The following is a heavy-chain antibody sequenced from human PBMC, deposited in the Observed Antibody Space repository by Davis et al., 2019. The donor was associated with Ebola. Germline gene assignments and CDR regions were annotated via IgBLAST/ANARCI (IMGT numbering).Heavy chain of an antibody. V-gene: IGHV4-31*11. D-gene: IGHD5-18*01. CDR2: IYYSGST. J-gene: IGHJ4*02. Sequence: PSETLSLTCAVSGGSISSGGYSWSWIRQPPGKGLEWIGYIYYSGSTYYNPSLKSRVTISVDTSKNQFSLKLSSVTAADTAVYYCARDGSYGQEVDYWGQGTLVTVSS. CDR3: ARDGSYGQEVDY. CDR1: GGSISSGGYS.